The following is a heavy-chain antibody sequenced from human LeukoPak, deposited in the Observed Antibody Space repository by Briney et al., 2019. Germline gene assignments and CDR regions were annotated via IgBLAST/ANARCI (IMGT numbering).Heavy chain of an antibody. CDR3: ARAILDCSGGSCYSQDAFDI. V-gene: IGHV4-30-2*01. D-gene: IGHD2-15*01. CDR1: GGSISSGGYS. CDR2: IYHSGST. Sequence: SETLSLTCAVSGGSISSGGYSWSWIRQPPGKGLEWIGYIYHSGSTYYNPSLKRRVTISVDRSKNQFSLKLSSVTAADTAVYYCARAILDCSGGSCYSQDAFDIWGQGTMVTVSS. J-gene: IGHJ3*02.